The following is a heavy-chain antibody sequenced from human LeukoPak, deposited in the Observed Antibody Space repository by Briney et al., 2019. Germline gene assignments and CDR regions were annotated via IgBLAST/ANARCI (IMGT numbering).Heavy chain of an antibody. CDR2: IYYSGST. CDR1: GGSISSGGYY. CDR3: ARDALRLGELSFDY. J-gene: IGHJ4*02. V-gene: IGHV4-31*03. D-gene: IGHD3-16*02. Sequence: SETLSLTCTVSGGSISSGGYYWSWIRQHPGKGLEWIGYIYYSGSTYYNPSLKSRVTISVDTSKNQFSLKLSSVTAADTAVYYCARDALRLGELSFDYWGQGTLVTVSS.